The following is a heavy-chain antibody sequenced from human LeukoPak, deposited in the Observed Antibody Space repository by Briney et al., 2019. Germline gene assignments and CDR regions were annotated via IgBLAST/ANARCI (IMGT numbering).Heavy chain of an antibody. V-gene: IGHV1-69*05. CDR2: IIPIFGTA. CDR1: GGTFSSYA. CDR3: ARVVDFWSGYYQYWFDP. D-gene: IGHD3-3*01. J-gene: IGHJ5*02. Sequence: SVKVSCKASGGTFSSYAISWVRQAPGQGLEWMGRIIPIFGTANYAQKFQGRVTITTDESTSTAYMELSSLRSEDMAVYYCARVVDFWSGYYQYWFDPWGQGTLVTVSS.